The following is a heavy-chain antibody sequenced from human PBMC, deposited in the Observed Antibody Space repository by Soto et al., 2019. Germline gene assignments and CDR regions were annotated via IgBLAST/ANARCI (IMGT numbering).Heavy chain of an antibody. CDR2: IVVMSNTA. CDR1: GSTFDNFA. D-gene: IGHD1-26*01. CDR3: ARAIKRWEVHYYFDY. J-gene: IGHJ4*02. V-gene: IGHV1-69*06. Sequence: QVVLLQSGAEVKEPGSSVRVSCTVSGSTFDNFAFNWVRQAPGHGPEWMGGIVVMSNTADYSQRFQDRVTITADTSTRTLYMELGSLTFEDTAVYYCARAIKRWEVHYYFDYWGQGTLVTVSS.